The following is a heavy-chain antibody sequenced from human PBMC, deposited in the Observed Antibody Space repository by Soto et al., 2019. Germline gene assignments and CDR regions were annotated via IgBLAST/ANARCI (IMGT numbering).Heavy chain of an antibody. D-gene: IGHD5-18*01. V-gene: IGHV4-30-2*01. CDR2: IYHSGST. J-gene: IGHJ3*02. CDR1: GGSISSGGDS. Sequence: QLQLQESGSGLVKPSQTLSLTCAVSGGSISSGGDSWSWIRQPPGKGLEWIGYIYHSGSTYYNPPLKSRVPISVDRSKSQFSLKLSSVTAADTAVYYCARVWGYSYGLASDIWGQGTMVTVSS. CDR3: ARVWGYSYGLASDI.